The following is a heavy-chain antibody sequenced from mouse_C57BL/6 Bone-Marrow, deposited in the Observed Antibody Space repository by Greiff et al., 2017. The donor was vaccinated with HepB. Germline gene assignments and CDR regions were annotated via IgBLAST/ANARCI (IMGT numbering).Heavy chain of an antibody. Sequence: EVQRVESGGGLVKPGGSLKLSCAASGFTFSSYAMSWVRQTPEKRLEWVATISDGGSYTYYPDNVKGRFTISRDNAKNNLYLQMSHLKSEDTAMYYCARDDYYGSSPAWFAYWGQGTLVTVSA. CDR1: GFTFSSYA. V-gene: IGHV5-4*01. CDR2: ISDGGSYT. D-gene: IGHD1-1*01. J-gene: IGHJ3*01. CDR3: ARDDYYGSSPAWFAY.